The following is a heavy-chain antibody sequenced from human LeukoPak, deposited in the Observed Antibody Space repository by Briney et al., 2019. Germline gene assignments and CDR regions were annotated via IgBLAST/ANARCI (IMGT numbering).Heavy chain of an antibody. D-gene: IGHD3-10*01. Sequence: ASVKVSCKASGGTFSSYAISWVRQAPGQGLEWMGRIIPILGIANYAQKFQGRVTITADKSTSTAYMELSSLRSEDTAVYYCARGRFGELLSFFDYWGQGTLVTVSS. J-gene: IGHJ4*02. CDR3: ARGRFGELLSFFDY. V-gene: IGHV1-69*04. CDR1: GGTFSSYA. CDR2: IIPILGIA.